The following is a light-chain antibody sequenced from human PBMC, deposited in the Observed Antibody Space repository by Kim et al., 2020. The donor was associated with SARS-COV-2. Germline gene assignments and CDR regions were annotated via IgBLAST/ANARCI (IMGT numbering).Light chain of an antibody. CDR3: QHYGSSPYT. Sequence: EIVLTQSPGTLSLSPGERATLSCRASQSVSSSFLAWYQQKPGQAPRLLMYGASSRATGIPDRFSGGGSGTDFTLTISRLEPEDFAVYYCQHYGSSPYTFGQGTKGEI. CDR1: QSVSSSF. V-gene: IGKV3-20*01. CDR2: GAS. J-gene: IGKJ2*01.